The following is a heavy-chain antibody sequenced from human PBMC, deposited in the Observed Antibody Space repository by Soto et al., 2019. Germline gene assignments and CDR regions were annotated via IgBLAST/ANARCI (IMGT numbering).Heavy chain of an antibody. V-gene: IGHV3-21*01. CDR2: ISSSSSYI. Sequence: GGSLRLSCAASGFTFSSYSMNWVRQAPGKGLEWVSSISSSSSYIYYADSVKGRFTISRDNAKNSLYLQMNSPRAEDTAVYYCATGLKAGYGMDVWGQGTTVTVSS. J-gene: IGHJ6*02. CDR3: ATGLKAGYGMDV. CDR1: GFTFSSYS. D-gene: IGHD6-19*01.